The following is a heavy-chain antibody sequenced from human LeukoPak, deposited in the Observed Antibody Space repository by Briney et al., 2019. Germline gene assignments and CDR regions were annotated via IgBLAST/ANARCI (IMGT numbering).Heavy chain of an antibody. CDR2: ILYDGSNK. Sequence: XFXXYXXHXVRQAAGEXLEGVAVILYDGSNKYYADSGKGGCTISRGNSKNTLYLQMNSLRAEDTAVYYCASLSPLFDYWGQGTLVTVSS. V-gene: IGHV3-30*03. CDR3: ASLSPLFDY. CDR1: XFXXYX. J-gene: IGHJ4*02.